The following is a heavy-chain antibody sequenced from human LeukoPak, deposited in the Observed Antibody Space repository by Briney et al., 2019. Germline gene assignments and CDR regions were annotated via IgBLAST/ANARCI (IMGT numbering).Heavy chain of an antibody. V-gene: IGHV3-74*01. CDR1: GFTLSTYS. CDR2: SSTDGRTT. J-gene: IGHJ4*01. D-gene: IGHD1-1*01. Sequence: GGSLRLSCAASGFTLSTYSMHWVRQAPGKGLVWVSRSSTDGRTTTYVDSVNGRFTISRDNAKNTPYLQMNSLRAEDTAVYYCATDFAYKFDYWGQGALVTVSS. CDR3: ATDFAYKFDY.